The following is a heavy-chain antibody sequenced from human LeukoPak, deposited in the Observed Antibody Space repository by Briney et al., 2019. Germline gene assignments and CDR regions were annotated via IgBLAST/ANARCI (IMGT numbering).Heavy chain of an antibody. J-gene: IGHJ6*03. V-gene: IGHV1-2*02. CDR1: GYTFTGYY. D-gene: IGHD1-1*01. Sequence: GSVKVSCKASGYTFTGYYMHWVRPAPGQGLEWMGWINPNSGGTNYAQKFQGRVTMTRDTSISTAYMELSRLRSDDTAVYYCARSGTTGIYYYYYMDVWGKGTTVTVSS. CDR3: ARSGTTGIYYYYYMDV. CDR2: INPNSGGT.